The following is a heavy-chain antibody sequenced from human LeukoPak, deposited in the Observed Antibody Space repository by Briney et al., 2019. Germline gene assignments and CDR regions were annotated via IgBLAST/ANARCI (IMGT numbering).Heavy chain of an antibody. Sequence: SETLSLTCTVSGGSISSYYWSWLRKPPGKGRELIGYIYYSGSTNYNPSLKSRVTISVDTSKNQFSLKLSSVTAADTAVYYCAREAYDYVWGSYRDSSNPFDYWGQGTLVTVSS. V-gene: IGHV4-59*01. CDR2: IYYSGST. J-gene: IGHJ4*02. D-gene: IGHD3-16*02. CDR1: GGSISSYY. CDR3: AREAYDYVWGSYRDSSNPFDY.